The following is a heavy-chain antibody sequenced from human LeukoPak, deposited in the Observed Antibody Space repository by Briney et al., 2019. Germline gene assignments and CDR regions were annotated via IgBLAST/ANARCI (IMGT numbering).Heavy chain of an antibody. D-gene: IGHD2-2*01. CDR2: ISYDGSNK. Sequence: PGRSLRLSCAASGFTFSSYGMHWVRQAPGKGLEWVAVISYDGSNKYYADSVKGRFTISRDNSKNTLYLQMNSLSAEDTAVSYCAKDWGAIVPAANNWFDPWGQGTLVTVSS. CDR3: AKDWGAIVPAANNWFDP. CDR1: GFTFSSYG. V-gene: IGHV3-30*18. J-gene: IGHJ5*02.